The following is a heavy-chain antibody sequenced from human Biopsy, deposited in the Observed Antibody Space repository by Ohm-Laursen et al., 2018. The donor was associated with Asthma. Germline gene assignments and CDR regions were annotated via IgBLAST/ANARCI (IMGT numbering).Heavy chain of an antibody. V-gene: IGHV3-7*01. CDR2: IKHDGSEK. Sequence: LSCTASGFTFSSYGMYWVRQVPGQGLEWVANIKHDGSEKNHVDSLKGRFTIPRDNAKNLLFLQMNSLRAEDTAVYYCARTFHFWSPYHAEHYQLWGQGTLVTVSS. D-gene: IGHD3-3*01. J-gene: IGHJ1*01. CDR1: GFTFSSYG. CDR3: ARTFHFWSPYHAEHYQL.